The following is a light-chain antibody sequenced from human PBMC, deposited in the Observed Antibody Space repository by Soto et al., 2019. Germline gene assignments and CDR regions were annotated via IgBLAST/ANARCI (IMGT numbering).Light chain of an antibody. CDR2: GAS. CDR3: QQYREWPLT. Sequence: EIVVTQSPATLSVSPGESAILSCRASQSVITDLGWYQQRPGQAPRLLIYGASTRATGIPARFSGSGSGTEFTLTISSLQSEDFAVYYCQQYREWPLTFGPGTKVDIK. J-gene: IGKJ3*01. V-gene: IGKV3-15*01. CDR1: QSVITD.